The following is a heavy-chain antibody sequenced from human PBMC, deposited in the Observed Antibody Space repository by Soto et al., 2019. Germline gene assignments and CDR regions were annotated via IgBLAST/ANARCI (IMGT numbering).Heavy chain of an antibody. CDR3: ARSQGSSTSLEIYYYYYYGMDV. CDR2: IIPISETT. J-gene: IGHJ6*02. D-gene: IGHD2-2*01. CDR1: GGTFSSYA. Sequence: QVQLVQSGAEVKKPGSSVKVSCKASGGTFSSYAISWVRQAPGQGLEWMGGIIPISETTNYAQKFQGRVTITSDESKNTAYMDLSSLRSEDTAVYYCARSQGSSTSLEIYYYYYYGMDVWGQGTTVTVSS. V-gene: IGHV1-69*01.